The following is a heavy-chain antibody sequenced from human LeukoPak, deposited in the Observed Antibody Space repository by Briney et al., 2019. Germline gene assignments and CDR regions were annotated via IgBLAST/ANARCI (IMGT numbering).Heavy chain of an antibody. CDR1: GFTVSSYD. CDR2: ISDTDDRT. Sequence: GGSLRLSCAASGFTVSSYDMSWVRQAPGKGLEWVSAISDTDDRTYYADSAKGRFTISRDNSKNTLYLQMNSLRGEDATVYYCAKVTWSTAGTTPYVCWGQGTLVTVSS. D-gene: IGHD1-1*01. J-gene: IGHJ4*02. CDR3: AKVTWSTAGTTPYVC. V-gene: IGHV3-23*01.